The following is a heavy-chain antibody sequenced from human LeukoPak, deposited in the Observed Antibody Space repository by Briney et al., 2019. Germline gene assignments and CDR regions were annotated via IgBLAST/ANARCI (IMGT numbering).Heavy chain of an antibody. J-gene: IGHJ3*02. Sequence: GASVKVSCKASGYTFTSYGISWVRQAPGQGLEWMGWISAYNGNTNYAQKLQGRVTMTTDTSTSTAYMELRSLRSDDTAVYYCASGTRRSSWNAFDIWGQGTMVTVSS. CDR3: ASGTRRSSWNAFDI. D-gene: IGHD2-2*01. CDR2: ISAYNGNT. V-gene: IGHV1-18*01. CDR1: GYTFTSYG.